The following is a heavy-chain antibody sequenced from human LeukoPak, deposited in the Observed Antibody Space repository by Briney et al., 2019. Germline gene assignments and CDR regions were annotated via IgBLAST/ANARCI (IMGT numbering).Heavy chain of an antibody. J-gene: IGHJ4*02. CDR2: ISYDGRNK. CDR1: GFSFSSYG. Sequence: PGGSLRLSCAASGFSFSSYGMHWVRQAPGKGLEWVAVISYDGRNKYYADSVKGRFTISRDNAKNSLYLQMNSLRAEDTAVYYCAMIAARGFDYWGQGTLVTVSS. CDR3: AMIAARGFDY. D-gene: IGHD6-6*01. V-gene: IGHV3-30*03.